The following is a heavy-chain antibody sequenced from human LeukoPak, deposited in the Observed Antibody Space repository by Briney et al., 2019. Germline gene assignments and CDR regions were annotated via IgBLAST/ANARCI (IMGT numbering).Heavy chain of an antibody. CDR1: GGSISSYY. CDR2: IYTSGST. CDR3: ARDSDTPQGYCSSTSCRYYYYYMDV. Sequence: SQTLSLTCTVSGGSISSYYWSWIRQPAGKGLEWIGRIYTSGSTNYNPSLKSRVTMSVDTSKNQFSLKLSSVTAADTAVYYCARDSDTPQGYCSSTSCRYYYYYMDVWGKGTTVTVSS. D-gene: IGHD2-2*01. J-gene: IGHJ6*03. V-gene: IGHV4-4*07.